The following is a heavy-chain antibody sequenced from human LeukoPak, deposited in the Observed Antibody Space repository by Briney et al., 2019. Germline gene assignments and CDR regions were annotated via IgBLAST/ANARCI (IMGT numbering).Heavy chain of an antibody. CDR2: INPYSGDT. CDR3: TRVRGSSTGSNYGMDV. CDR1: GYTFTVYH. Sequence: ASVTVSFKASGYTFTVYHLHWVRQAPGQGLEWMGWINPYSGDTKYTQNFQGRVTFTRDTSIDTAYMELSRLTFDDTAMYYCTRVRGSSTGSNYGMDVWGQGTTVTVSS. D-gene: IGHD6-25*01. J-gene: IGHJ6*02. V-gene: IGHV1-2*02.